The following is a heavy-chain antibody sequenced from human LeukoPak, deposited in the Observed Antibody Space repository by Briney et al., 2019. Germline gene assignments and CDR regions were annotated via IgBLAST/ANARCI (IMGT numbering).Heavy chain of an antibody. V-gene: IGHV3-23*01. CDR3: AKVSGGITMIVVLKTYYFDY. CDR1: GFTFSSYA. Sequence: GGSLRLFCAASGFTFSSYAMSWVRQAPGKGLEWVSAISGSGGSTYYADSVKGRFTISRDNSKNTLYLQMNSLRAEDTAVYYCAKVSGGITMIVVLKTYYFDYWGQGTLVTVSS. J-gene: IGHJ4*02. D-gene: IGHD3-22*01. CDR2: ISGSGGST.